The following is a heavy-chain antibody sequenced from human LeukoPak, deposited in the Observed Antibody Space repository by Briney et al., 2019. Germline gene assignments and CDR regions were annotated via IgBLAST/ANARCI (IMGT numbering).Heavy chain of an antibody. D-gene: IGHD5-18*01. CDR2: ISSGSSTI. CDR1: GFTFSDCN. Sequence: GGSLRLSCAASGFTFSDCNMNWVRQAPGKGLEWVSYISSGSSTIYYADSVKGRFTISRDNAKNSLYLQMNSLRAEDTAVYYCARAATGYNYGYYYWGQGTLVTVSS. V-gene: IGHV3-48*04. CDR3: ARAATGYNYGYYY. J-gene: IGHJ4*02.